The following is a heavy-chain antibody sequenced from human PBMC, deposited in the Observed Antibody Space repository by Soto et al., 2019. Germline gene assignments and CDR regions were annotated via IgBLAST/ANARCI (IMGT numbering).Heavy chain of an antibody. CDR3: ARDRAYYDSNGLYFDY. V-gene: IGHV4-59*01. D-gene: IGHD3-22*01. J-gene: IGHJ4*02. CDR2: IYDSGFT. CDR1: NDFIRNYY. Sequence: PSETLSLTCTNSNDFIRNYYWSWIRQPPGKGLEWIGYIYDSGFTNYNPSRKSRVTRSADTSKNQFSLKLTSVTAADTAVYYCARDRAYYDSNGLYFDYWGQGTPVTVSS.